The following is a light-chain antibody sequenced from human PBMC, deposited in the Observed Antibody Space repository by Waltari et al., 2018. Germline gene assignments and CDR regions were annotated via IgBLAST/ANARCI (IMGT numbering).Light chain of an antibody. J-gene: IGKJ1*01. CDR3: QQYYSTPT. Sequence: DIVMTQSPDSLAVSLGERATINCKSSQSVLYSSNNRNYLTWYQQKPGQPPKLLIYWASTRESGVPDRFSGSVSGTDFTLTISSLQAEDGAVYYGQQYYSTPTFGQGTKVEIK. V-gene: IGKV4-1*01. CDR1: QSVLYSSNNRNY. CDR2: WAS.